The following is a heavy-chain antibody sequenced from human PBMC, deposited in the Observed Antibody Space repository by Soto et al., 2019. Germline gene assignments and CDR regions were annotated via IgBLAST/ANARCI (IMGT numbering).Heavy chain of an antibody. J-gene: IGHJ4*02. CDR1: GYTFTNYY. D-gene: IGHD3-9*01. CDR3: ARDFATLTKDE. CDR2: INPYNGDT. Sequence: QVQLVQSGAEVRKPGASMKVSCKASGYTFTNYYLHWVRQAPGQGLEWLAWINPYNGDTVYGQKFRGRVTLTRDTSTTPAYLEMTSLTSADTATYFCARDFATLTKDEWGQGTLVTVSS. V-gene: IGHV1-2*02.